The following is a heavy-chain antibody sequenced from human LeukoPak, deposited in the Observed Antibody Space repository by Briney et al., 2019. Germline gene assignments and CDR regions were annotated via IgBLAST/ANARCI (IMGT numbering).Heavy chain of an antibody. Sequence: ASVKVSCKASGYTFTSYDINWVRQAPGQGLEWMGRINPNSGGTNYAQKFQGRVTMTRDTSISTAYMELSRLRSDDTAVYYCAKDWDGTNDYWGQGTLVTVSS. D-gene: IGHD5-24*01. CDR1: GYTFTSYD. V-gene: IGHV1-2*06. J-gene: IGHJ4*02. CDR2: INPNSGGT. CDR3: AKDWDGTNDY.